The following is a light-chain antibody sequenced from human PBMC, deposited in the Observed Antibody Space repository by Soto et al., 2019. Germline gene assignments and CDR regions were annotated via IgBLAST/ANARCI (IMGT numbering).Light chain of an antibody. CDR1: QSVSASY. CDR3: QQYGASPLT. J-gene: IGKJ5*01. CDR2: DAS. V-gene: IGKV3D-20*01. Sequence: EIVLTQSPATLSSSPGERATLSCGASQSVSASYLAWYQQKPGLAPRLLIYDASSRATGIPDRFSGSGSETDFTLTISRLEPEDFAVYYGQQYGASPLTFGQGTRLEVK.